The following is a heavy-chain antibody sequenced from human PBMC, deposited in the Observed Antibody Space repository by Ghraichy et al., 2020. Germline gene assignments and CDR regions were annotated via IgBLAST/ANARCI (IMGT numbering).Heavy chain of an antibody. D-gene: IGHD3-9*01. J-gene: IGHJ4*02. CDR1: GYTFTSYG. Sequence: ASVKVSCKASGYTFTSYGISWVRQAPGQGLEWMGWISAYNGNTNYAQKLQGRVTMTTDTSTSTAYMELRSLRSDDTAVYYCARGWGYFDWLLPGGYWGQGTLVTVSS. V-gene: IGHV1-18*01. CDR2: ISAYNGNT. CDR3: ARGWGYFDWLLPGGY.